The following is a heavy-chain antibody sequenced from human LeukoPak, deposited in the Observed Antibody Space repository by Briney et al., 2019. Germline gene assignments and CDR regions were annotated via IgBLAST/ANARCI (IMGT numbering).Heavy chain of an antibody. CDR2: ISSSSSTI. D-gene: IGHD6-13*01. J-gene: IGHJ4*02. Sequence: GGSLRLSCAASGFTFSSYSMNWVRQAPGKGLEWVSYISSSSSTIYYADSVKGRFTISRDNAKNSLYLQMNSLRAEDTAVYYCARGYSSSWYQFTPYYFDHWGQGTLVTVSS. CDR1: GFTFSSYS. V-gene: IGHV3-48*01. CDR3: ARGYSSSWYQFTPYYFDH.